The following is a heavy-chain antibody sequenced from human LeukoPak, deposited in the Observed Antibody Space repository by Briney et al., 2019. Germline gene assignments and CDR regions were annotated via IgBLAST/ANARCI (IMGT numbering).Heavy chain of an antibody. CDR3: ARDRRYSSSWYLDY. Sequence: SETLSLTCTVSGGSISNDYWSWIRQPPGKGLEWIGYVYYGGSTNYNPSLKNRVTISVDTSKNQFSLKLSSVTAADTAVYYCARDRRYSSSWYLDYWGQGTLVTVSS. J-gene: IGHJ4*02. CDR2: VYYGGST. D-gene: IGHD6-13*01. CDR1: GGSISNDY. V-gene: IGHV4-59*01.